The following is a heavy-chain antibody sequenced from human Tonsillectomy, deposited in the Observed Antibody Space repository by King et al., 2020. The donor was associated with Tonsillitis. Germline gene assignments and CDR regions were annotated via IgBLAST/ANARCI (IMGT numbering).Heavy chain of an antibody. Sequence: VQLVESGGGVVQPGRSLRLSCAASGFTFSSYGMHWVRQAPGKGLEWVAVIWYDGSNKYYADSVKGRFTISRDNSKNTLYLQMNSLRAEDTAIYYCARVSSEWQWLDYFDYWGQGTLVTVSS. D-gene: IGHD6-19*01. J-gene: IGHJ4*02. CDR2: IWYDGSNK. CDR3: ARVSSEWQWLDYFDY. V-gene: IGHV3-33*08. CDR1: GFTFSSYG.